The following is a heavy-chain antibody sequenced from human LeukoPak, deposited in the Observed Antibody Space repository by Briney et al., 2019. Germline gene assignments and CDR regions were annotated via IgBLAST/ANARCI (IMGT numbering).Heavy chain of an antibody. CDR1: GFTFSSYA. CDR2: ISGSGDST. Sequence: PGGSLRLSCAASGFTFSSYAMSWVRQAPGKGLEWVSAISGSGDSTYYADSVKGRFTISRDNSKNTLYLQMNSLRAEDTAVYYCAKGGLLWFGERFDPWGQGTLVTVSS. V-gene: IGHV3-23*01. CDR3: AKGGLLWFGERFDP. D-gene: IGHD3-10*01. J-gene: IGHJ5*02.